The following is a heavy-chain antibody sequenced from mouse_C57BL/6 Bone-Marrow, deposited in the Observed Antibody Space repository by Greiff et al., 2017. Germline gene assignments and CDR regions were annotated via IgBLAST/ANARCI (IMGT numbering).Heavy chain of an antibody. V-gene: IGHV1-50*01. D-gene: IGHD2-4*01. J-gene: IGHJ2*01. CDR2: IDPSDSYT. CDR3: ARDYDNC. CDR1: GYTFTSYW. Sequence: QVQLQQPGAELVKPGASVKLSCKASGYTFTSYWMQWVKQRPGQGLEWIGEIDPSDSYTNYNQKFKGKATLTVDTSSSTAYMQLSSLTSEDSAVYYCARDYDNCWGQGTALTVSA.